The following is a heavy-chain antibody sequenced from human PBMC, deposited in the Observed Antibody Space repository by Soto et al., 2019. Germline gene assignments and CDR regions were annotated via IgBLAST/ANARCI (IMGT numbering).Heavy chain of an antibody. Sequence: SETLSLTCTVYGGSISRSSYYWGWTRQPPGTGLEWIGSIYYSGSTYYNPSLKSRVTISVDTSKNQFSLKLSSVTAADTAVYYCARLQNPAAAGNNNWFDPWGQGTLVTVS. J-gene: IGHJ5*02. CDR3: ARLQNPAAAGNNNWFDP. CDR1: GGSISRSSYY. V-gene: IGHV4-39*01. D-gene: IGHD6-13*01. CDR2: IYYSGST.